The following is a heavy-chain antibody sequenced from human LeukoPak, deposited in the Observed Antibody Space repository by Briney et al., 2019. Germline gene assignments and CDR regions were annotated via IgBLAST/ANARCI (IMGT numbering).Heavy chain of an antibody. Sequence: PGRSLRLSCAASGFTFDDYAMHWVRQAPGKGLEWVSGISWNSGSIGYADSVKGRFTISRDNAKNSLYLQMNSLRAEDMALYYCAKVSSSSDAFDSWGQGTMVTVSS. D-gene: IGHD6-13*01. V-gene: IGHV3-9*03. J-gene: IGHJ3*02. CDR1: GFTFDDYA. CDR2: ISWNSGSI. CDR3: AKVSSSSDAFDS.